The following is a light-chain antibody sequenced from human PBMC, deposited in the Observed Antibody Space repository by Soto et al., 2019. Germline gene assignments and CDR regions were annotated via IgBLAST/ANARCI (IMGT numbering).Light chain of an antibody. CDR3: LQHYRYPWT. CDR2: KAS. CDR1: QNIRSW. J-gene: IGKJ1*01. V-gene: IGKV1-5*03. Sequence: DIQMTQSPSTLSASVGDRVTITCRASQNIRSWLAWYQQKPGKAPRLLIYKASSLESGVPSRFSGSGSGTEFTLTISSLQPEDFATYYCLQHYRYPWTFGQGTKV.